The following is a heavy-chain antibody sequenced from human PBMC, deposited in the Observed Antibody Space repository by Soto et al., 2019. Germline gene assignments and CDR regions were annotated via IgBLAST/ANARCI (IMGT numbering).Heavy chain of an antibody. CDR2: ISWNSGSI. D-gene: IGHD3-22*01. CDR1: GFTFDDYA. CDR3: AKDMLAYYYDSSGYYLGGNFDY. Sequence: EVQLVESGGGLVQPGRSLRLSCAASGFTFDDYAMHWVRQAPGKGLEWVSGISWNSGSIGYADSVKGRFIISRDNAKNSLYLQMNSLRAEDTALYYCAKDMLAYYYDSSGYYLGGNFDYWGQGTLVTVSS. J-gene: IGHJ4*02. V-gene: IGHV3-9*01.